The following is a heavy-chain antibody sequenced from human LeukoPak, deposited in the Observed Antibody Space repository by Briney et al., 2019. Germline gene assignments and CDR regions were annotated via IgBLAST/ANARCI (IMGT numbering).Heavy chain of an antibody. Sequence: GRSLRLSCEASGFTLDDYGMHWVRHAPGKGLEWVSTISWNSASVGYVDSVKGRFTISRDNAKKTLYLQMNSLRPEDTALYYCAKDYGYGSSWYDYWGQGTLVTVSS. CDR2: ISWNSASV. D-gene: IGHD6-13*01. CDR3: AKDYGYGSSWYDY. CDR1: GFTLDDYG. J-gene: IGHJ4*02. V-gene: IGHV3-9*01.